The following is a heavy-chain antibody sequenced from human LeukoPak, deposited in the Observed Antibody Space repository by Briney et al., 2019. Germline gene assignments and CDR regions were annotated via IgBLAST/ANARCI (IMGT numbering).Heavy chain of an antibody. J-gene: IGHJ5*02. D-gene: IGHD2-8*02. CDR1: GYTFTSYA. V-gene: IGHV1-3*01. CDR2: INAGNDNT. CDR3: ARDLGYCTGGTWYPNWFDP. Sequence: GASVKVSYKASGYTFTSYAMHWGRQAPGQRLEWMGWINAGNDNTKYSQKFQGRVTITRDTSASTAYMELSSLRSEDTAVYYCARDLGYCTGGTWYPNWFDPWGQGTLVTVCS.